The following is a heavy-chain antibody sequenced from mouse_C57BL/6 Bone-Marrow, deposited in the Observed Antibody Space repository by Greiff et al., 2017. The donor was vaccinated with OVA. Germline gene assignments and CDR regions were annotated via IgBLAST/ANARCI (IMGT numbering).Heavy chain of an antibody. D-gene: IGHD2-5*01. J-gene: IGHJ4*01. CDR1: GFTFSDYG. CDR3: AKGGYSNYNYAMDY. CDR2: ISSGSSTI. V-gene: IGHV5-17*01. Sequence: EVNVVESGGGLVKPGGSLKLSCAASGFTFSDYGMHWVRQAPEKGLEWVAYISSGSSTIYYADTVKGRSTISRDNAENTLFLQMTSLRSGNTDMYYCAKGGYSNYNYAMDYWGQGTSVTVSS.